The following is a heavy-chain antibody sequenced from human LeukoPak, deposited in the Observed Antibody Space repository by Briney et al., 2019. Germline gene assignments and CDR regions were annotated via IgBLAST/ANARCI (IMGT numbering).Heavy chain of an antibody. V-gene: IGHV3-30*18. CDR2: ISYDGSNK. CDR3: AKGKNGIVVVITTHFDY. D-gene: IGHD3-22*01. CDR1: GFTFSSYG. J-gene: IGHJ4*02. Sequence: GGSLRLSCAASGFTFSSYGMHWVRQAPGKGLEWVAVISYDGSNKYYADSVKGRFTISRDNSKNTLYLQMNSLRAEDTAVYYCAKGKNGIVVVITTHFDYWGQGTLVTVSS.